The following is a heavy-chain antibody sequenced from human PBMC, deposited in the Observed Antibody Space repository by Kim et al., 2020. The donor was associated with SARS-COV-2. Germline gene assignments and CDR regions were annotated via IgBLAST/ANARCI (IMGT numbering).Heavy chain of an antibody. J-gene: IGHJ3*02. CDR1: GYSFTSYW. V-gene: IGHV5-51*01. D-gene: IGHD3-9*01. CDR2: IYPGDSDT. Sequence: GESLKISCKGSGYSFTSYWIGWVRQMPGKGLEWMGIIYPGDSDTRYSPSFQGQVTISADKSISTAYLQWSSLKASDTAMYYCARGRQYYDILTGYHTKPSDAFDIWGQGTMVTVSS. CDR3: ARGRQYYDILTGYHTKPSDAFDI.